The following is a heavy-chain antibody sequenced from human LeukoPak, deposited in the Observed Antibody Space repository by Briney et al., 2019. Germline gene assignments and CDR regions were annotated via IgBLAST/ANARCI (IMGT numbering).Heavy chain of an antibody. V-gene: IGHV3-7*01. CDR1: GVTFSNYW. Sequence: GGSLRLSCVFSGVTFSNYWMKWVRQAPGKGLEWVASINKDGSGKYSVDSVKDRVTISRDNAKNSLDLQINSLTVEDTAIYYCARDDGDGWGKGTTVTVSS. CDR2: INKDGSGK. CDR3: ARDDGDG. J-gene: IGHJ6*04.